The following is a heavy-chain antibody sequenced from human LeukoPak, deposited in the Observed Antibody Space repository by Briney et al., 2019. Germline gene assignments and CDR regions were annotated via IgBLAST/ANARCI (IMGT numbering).Heavy chain of an antibody. J-gene: IGHJ4*02. Sequence: KPGRSLRLSCAASGFTFDDYAMHWVRQAPGKGLEWVSGISWNSGSIGYADSVKGRFTISRDNAKNSLYLQMNSLRAEDTALYYCAKGHSGSYFFDYWGQGTLVTVSS. V-gene: IGHV3-9*01. D-gene: IGHD1-26*01. CDR2: ISWNSGSI. CDR1: GFTFDDYA. CDR3: AKGHSGSYFFDY.